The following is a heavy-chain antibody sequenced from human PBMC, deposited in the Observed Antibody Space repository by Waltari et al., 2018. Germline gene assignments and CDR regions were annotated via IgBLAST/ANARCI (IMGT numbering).Heavy chain of an antibody. CDR2: ISSSSYT. CDR3: ARDEVQVGPTEVGVSFGH. D-gene: IGHD1-26*01. V-gene: IGHV3-21*01. CDR1: GFTFSRYS. J-gene: IGHJ4*02. Sequence: EVQMVESGGGLVTPGGSMRLSWPVSGFTFSRYSMDGVRQAPGKGLEWVSSISSSSYTSYTDSVKGRFTISRDNAKNSLYLHMNSLRAEDTAVYYCARDEVQVGPTEVGVSFGHWGQGTLVTVSS.